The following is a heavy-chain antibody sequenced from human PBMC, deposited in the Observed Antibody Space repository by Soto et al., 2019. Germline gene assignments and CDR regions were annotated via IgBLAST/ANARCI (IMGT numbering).Heavy chain of an antibody. CDR3: AKDLKGYYGSGSDSCV. CDR2: ISGSGGST. D-gene: IGHD3-10*01. CDR1: GFTFSSYA. J-gene: IGHJ6*02. V-gene: IGHV3-23*01. Sequence: PGGSLRLSCAASGFTFSSYAMSWVRQAPGKGLEWVSAISGSGGSTYYADSVKGRFTISRDNSKNTLYLQMNSLRAEDTAVYYCAKDLKGYYGSGSDSCVWGQGTTVTVSS.